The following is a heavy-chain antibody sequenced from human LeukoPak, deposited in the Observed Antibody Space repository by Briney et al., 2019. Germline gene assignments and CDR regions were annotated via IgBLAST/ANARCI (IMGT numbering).Heavy chain of an antibody. CDR1: GYTLTELS. CDR2: FDPEDGET. CDR3: ATAPPLKETYFWSGYYNRRGYFDY. D-gene: IGHD3-3*01. J-gene: IGHJ4*02. V-gene: IGHV1-24*01. Sequence: GASVKVSCKVSGYTLTELSMHWVRQAPGKGLEWMGGFDPEDGETIYAQKFQGRVTMTEDTSTDTAYMELSSLRSEDTAVYYCATAPPLKETYFWSGYYNRRGYFDYWGQGTLVTVSS.